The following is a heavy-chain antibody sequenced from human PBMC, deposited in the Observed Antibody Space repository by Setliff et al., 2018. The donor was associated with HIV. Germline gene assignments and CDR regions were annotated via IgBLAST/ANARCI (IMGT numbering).Heavy chain of an antibody. CDR1: GGSISSAY. V-gene: IGHV4-4*08. J-gene: IGHJ6*03. CDR3: ASLDGSESPYIYYYYMDV. CDR2: IYSGGIT. Sequence: PSETLSLTCAVSGGSISSAYWSWVRQPPGKGLEWIGCIYSGGITKYNPSLKSRAAISVDTSKNQISLKLSSVTAADTAVYYCASLDGSESPYIYYYYMDVWGKGTEVTVSS. D-gene: IGHD3-10*01.